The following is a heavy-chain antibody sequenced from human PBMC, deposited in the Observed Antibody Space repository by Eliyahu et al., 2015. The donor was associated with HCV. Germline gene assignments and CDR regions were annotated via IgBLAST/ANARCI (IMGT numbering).Heavy chain of an antibody. CDR2: ISSSSSYI. J-gene: IGHJ6*02. CDR3: ARDHEGANYYYYYGMDV. CDR1: GFTFSSXS. V-gene: IGHV3-21*01. Sequence: EVQLVESGGGLVKPGGSLRLSCXASGFTFSSXSINWVRQAPGKGLEWVSSISSSSSYIYYADSVKGRFTISRDNAKNSLYLQMNSLRAEDTAVYYCARDHEGANYYYYYGMDVWGQGTTVTVSS.